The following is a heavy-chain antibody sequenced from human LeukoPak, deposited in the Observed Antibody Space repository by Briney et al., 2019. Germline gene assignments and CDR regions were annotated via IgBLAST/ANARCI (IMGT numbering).Heavy chain of an antibody. Sequence: SETLSLTCTVSGYSISSGYYWGWIRQPPGKGLEWIGSIYHSGSTYYNPSLKSRVTISVDTSKNQFSLKLSSVTAADTAVYYCARDSSWPRGGSFDTWGQGTMVTVSS. CDR2: IYHSGST. J-gene: IGHJ3*02. V-gene: IGHV4-38-2*02. CDR3: ARDSSWPRGGSFDT. D-gene: IGHD6-13*01. CDR1: GYSISSGYY.